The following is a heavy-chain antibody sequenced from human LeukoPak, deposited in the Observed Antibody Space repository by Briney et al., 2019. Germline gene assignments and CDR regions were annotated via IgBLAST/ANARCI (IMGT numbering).Heavy chain of an antibody. CDR2: ISSSGSTI. CDR3: ARGGAHQGTMIVVVIDYFDY. D-gene: IGHD3-22*01. J-gene: IGHJ4*02. Sequence: GGSLRLTCAASGFTFSDYYMSWISQAPGKGLEWVAYISSSGSTIYYADSVKGRFTISRDNAKNSLYLQMNSLRAEDTAVYYCARGGAHQGTMIVVVIDYFDYWGQGTLVTVSS. CDR1: GFTFSDYY. V-gene: IGHV3-11*01.